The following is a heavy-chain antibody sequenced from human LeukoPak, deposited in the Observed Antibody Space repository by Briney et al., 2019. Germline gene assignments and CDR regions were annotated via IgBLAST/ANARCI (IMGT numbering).Heavy chain of an antibody. CDR1: GGSLSGHF. V-gene: IGHV4-59*11. D-gene: IGHD3-9*01. Sequence: KPSETLSLTCTVSGGSLSGHFWSWFRRPPGKGWGNIGYIHSSGSTNYNPSYKSRVTVSLEMSKNQFSLSLSSVTAADTAVYYCARDPGDTDWYNFDFWGQGILVTVSS. CDR3: ARDPGDTDWYNFDF. J-gene: IGHJ4*02. CDR2: IHSSGST.